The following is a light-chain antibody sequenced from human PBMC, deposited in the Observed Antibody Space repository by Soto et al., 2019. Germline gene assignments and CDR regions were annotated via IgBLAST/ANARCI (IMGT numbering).Light chain of an antibody. CDR3: CSYAGSYTYV. V-gene: IGLV2-23*02. Sequence: QSVLTQPASVSGSPGQSITISCTGTSSNVGSYNLVSWYQQHPGKAPKLMIYEVSKRPSGASNRFSGSKSGNTASLTISGPQAEDEADYHCCSYAGSYTYVFGPGTKVTVL. CDR1: SSNVGSYNL. CDR2: EVS. J-gene: IGLJ1*01.